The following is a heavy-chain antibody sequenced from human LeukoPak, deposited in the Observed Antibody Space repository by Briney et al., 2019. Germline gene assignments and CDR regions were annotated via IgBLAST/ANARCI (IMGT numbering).Heavy chain of an antibody. Sequence: GRSLRLSCAASGFTFSSYGMHWVRQAPGKGLEWVAVIWYGGSNKYYADSVKGRFTISRDNSKNTLYLQMNSLRAEDTAVYYCARWALAAHFDWGQGTLVTVSS. CDR1: GFTFSSYG. CDR2: IWYGGSNK. J-gene: IGHJ4*02. D-gene: IGHD6-6*01. V-gene: IGHV3-33*08. CDR3: ARWALAAHFD.